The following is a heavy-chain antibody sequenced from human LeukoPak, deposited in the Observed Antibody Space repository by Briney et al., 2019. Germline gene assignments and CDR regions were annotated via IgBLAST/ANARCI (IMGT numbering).Heavy chain of an antibody. CDR3: AKGFYDNSASGVFDI. CDR1: GFTFSSFA. Sequence: GGSLRLSCAASGFTFSSFATSWVRQAPGKGLEWVSGISASGGSTCYADSVKGRFTISRDNPKNTLYLQMNSLRAEDTAVYYCAKGFYDNSASGVFDIWGQGTMVTVSS. V-gene: IGHV3-23*01. J-gene: IGHJ3*02. D-gene: IGHD3-22*01. CDR2: ISASGGST.